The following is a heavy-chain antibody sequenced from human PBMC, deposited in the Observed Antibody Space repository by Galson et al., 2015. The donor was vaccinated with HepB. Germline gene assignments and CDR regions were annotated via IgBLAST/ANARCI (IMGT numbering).Heavy chain of an antibody. CDR1: GGTFSSYA. CDR3: ARDCIVGPMGGSGFDY. CDR2: IIPILGIA. J-gene: IGHJ4*02. V-gene: IGHV1-69*04. D-gene: IGHD1-26*01. Sequence: SVKVSCKASGGTFSSYAISWVRQAPGQGLEWMGRIIPILGIANYAQKFQGRVTITADKSTSTAYMELSSLRSEDTAVYYCARDCIVGPMGGSGFDYWGQGTLVTVSS.